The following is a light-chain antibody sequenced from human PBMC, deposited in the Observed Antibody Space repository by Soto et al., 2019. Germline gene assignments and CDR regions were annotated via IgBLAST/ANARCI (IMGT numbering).Light chain of an antibody. V-gene: IGLV2-18*02. CDR1: SSDVGSYNR. J-gene: IGLJ2*01. CDR2: EVS. Sequence: QSALTQPPSVSGSPGQSVTISCTGTSSDVGSYNRVSWYQQPPGTAPKLMIYEVSNRPSGVPDRFSGSKSGNTASLTISGLQAEDEADYYCSSYTSSSPPGVVFGGGTKLTVL. CDR3: SSYTSSSPPGVV.